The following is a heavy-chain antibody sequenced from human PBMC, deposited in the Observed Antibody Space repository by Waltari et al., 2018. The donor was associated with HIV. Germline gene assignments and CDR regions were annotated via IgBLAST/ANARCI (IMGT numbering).Heavy chain of an antibody. D-gene: IGHD3-22*01. V-gene: IGHV1-2*02. J-gene: IGHJ4*02. CDR2: INPNSGGT. CDR3: ASSGWIVGRYYFDY. CDR1: GYTFTGYY. Sequence: QVQLVQSGAEVKKPGASVKVSCKASGYTFTGYYIPWLRQAPGQGLERMGWINPNSGGTNYAQKFQGRVTMTRDTSISTAYMELSRLRSDDTAVYYCASSGWIVGRYYFDYWGQGTLVTVSS.